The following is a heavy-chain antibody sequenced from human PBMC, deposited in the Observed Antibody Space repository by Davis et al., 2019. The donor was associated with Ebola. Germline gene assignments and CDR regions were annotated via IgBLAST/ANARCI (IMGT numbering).Heavy chain of an antibody. CDR3: ARDLAVAGNDY. CDR1: GYTFTGYY. V-gene: IGHV1-69*04. Sequence: SVNVSCKASGYTFTGYYMHLVRQAPGQGLEWMGRIIPILGIANYAQKFQGRVTITADKSTSTAYMELSSLRSEDTAVYYCARDLAVAGNDYWGQGTLVTVSS. J-gene: IGHJ4*02. CDR2: IIPILGIA. D-gene: IGHD6-19*01.